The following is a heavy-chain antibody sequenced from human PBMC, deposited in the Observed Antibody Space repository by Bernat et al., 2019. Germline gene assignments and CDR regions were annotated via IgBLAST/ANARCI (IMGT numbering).Heavy chain of an antibody. CDR2: IYWDDDK. CDR3: ALLNSSSWYVFSPDY. Sequence: QITLKESGPTLVKPTQTLTLTCTFSGFSLSTSGVGVGWIRQPPGKALEWLALIYWDDDKRYSPSLKSRLTITKDTSKNQVVLTMTNMDPVDTATYYCALLNSSSWYVFSPDYWGQGTLVTVSS. V-gene: IGHV2-5*02. D-gene: IGHD6-13*01. CDR1: GFSLSTSGVG. J-gene: IGHJ4*02.